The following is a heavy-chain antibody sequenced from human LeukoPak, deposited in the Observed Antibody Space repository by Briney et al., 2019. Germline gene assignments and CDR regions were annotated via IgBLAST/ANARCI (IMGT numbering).Heavy chain of an antibody. J-gene: IGHJ4*02. D-gene: IGHD6-19*01. CDR3: ARRAEDSSGWHVSPH. CDR2: IDHSDSYT. CDR1: GYSFTSHW. V-gene: IGHV5-10-1*01. Sequence: GESLKISWKGSGYSFTSHWINWVRQMPGKGLEWMGTIDHSDSYTSYSPSFQGHVTISADKSISTAYLQWTSLKASDTAMYYCARRAEDSSGWHVSPHGGQGTLVTVSS.